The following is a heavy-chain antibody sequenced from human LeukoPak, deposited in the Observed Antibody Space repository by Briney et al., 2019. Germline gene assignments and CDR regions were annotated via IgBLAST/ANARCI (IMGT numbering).Heavy chain of an antibody. J-gene: IGHJ6*03. V-gene: IGHV4-31*03. CDR3: ARAGRGVNWYYYIDV. CDR1: GASIYSNHYY. D-gene: IGHD1-1*01. Sequence: SQTLSLTCTVSGASIYSNHYYWSWIRQLPGKGLEWIGYIYHSGYTYSNPSLKSRVTMSVDTSQNQFSLKIISVTAADTAVYFCARAGRGVNWYYYIDVWGTGTTVTVSS. CDR2: IYHSGYT.